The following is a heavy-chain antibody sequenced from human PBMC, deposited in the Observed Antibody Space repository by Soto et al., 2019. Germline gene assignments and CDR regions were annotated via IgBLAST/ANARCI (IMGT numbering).Heavy chain of an antibody. CDR3: ARDSSYDPPYFDY. CDR1: GYTFTSYA. J-gene: IGHJ4*02. D-gene: IGHD5-12*01. CDR2: INAGNGNT. Sequence: GASVKVSCKASGYTFTSYAMHWVRQAPGQRLEWMGWINAGNGNTKYSQKFQGRVTITADKSTSTAYMELSSLRSEDTAVYYCARDSSYDPPYFDYWGQGTLVTVSS. V-gene: IGHV1-3*01.